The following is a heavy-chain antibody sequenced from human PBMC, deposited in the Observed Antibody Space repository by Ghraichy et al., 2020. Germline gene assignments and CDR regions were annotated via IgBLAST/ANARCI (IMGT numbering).Heavy chain of an antibody. J-gene: IGHJ6*02. D-gene: IGHD6-6*01. V-gene: IGHV3-9*01. CDR1: GFTFDDYA. CDR3: AKARRYSSSSGAYYYYGMDV. CDR2: ISWNSGSI. Sequence: GGSLNISCAASGFTFDDYAMHWVRQAPGKGLEWVSGISWNSGSIGYADSVKGRFTISRDNAKNSLYLQMNSLRAEDTALYYCAKARRYSSSSGAYYYYGMDVWGQGTTVTVSS.